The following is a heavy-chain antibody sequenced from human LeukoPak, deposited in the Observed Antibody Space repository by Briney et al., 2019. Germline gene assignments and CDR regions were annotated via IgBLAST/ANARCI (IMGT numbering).Heavy chain of an antibody. Sequence: ASVKVSCKTSGYTFTAHNMHWVRQAPGLGLEWMGWINPNTGDTSYAQRFQGRVTMTRDTSISTAYTELSGLKSDDTAVYYCAPATMTFDYWGQGTLVTVSS. CDR1: GYTFTAHN. CDR3: APATMTFDY. J-gene: IGHJ4*02. D-gene: IGHD5-24*01. CDR2: INPNTGDT. V-gene: IGHV1-2*02.